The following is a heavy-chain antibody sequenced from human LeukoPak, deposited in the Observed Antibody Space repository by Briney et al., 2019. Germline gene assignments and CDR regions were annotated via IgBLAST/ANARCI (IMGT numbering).Heavy chain of an antibody. Sequence: SVRVSFKASVGTLSSYAISWVRQAPGQELEWMGVIIPIFGTANYAQKFQGRVTITADESTSTAYMELSSLRSEDTAVYYCARAPVVPAAMVRFYYYYYYMDVWGKGTTVTVSS. CDR1: VGTLSSYA. V-gene: IGHV1-69*13. D-gene: IGHD2-2*01. CDR3: ARAPVVPAAMVRFYYYYYYMDV. J-gene: IGHJ6*03. CDR2: IIPIFGTA.